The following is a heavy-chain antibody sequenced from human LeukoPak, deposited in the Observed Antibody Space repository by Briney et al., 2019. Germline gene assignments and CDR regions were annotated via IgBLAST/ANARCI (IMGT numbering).Heavy chain of an antibody. CDR1: GGSISSSSYY. D-gene: IGHD6-13*01. Sequence: PSETLSLTCTVSGGSISSSSYYWGWIRQPPGKGLEWIGSIYYSGSTYYNPSLKSRVTISVDTSKNQFSLKLSSVTAADTAVYYCARSEQQLVPGDYWGQGTLVTVSS. CDR2: IYYSGST. CDR3: ARSEQQLVPGDY. J-gene: IGHJ4*02. V-gene: IGHV4-39*07.